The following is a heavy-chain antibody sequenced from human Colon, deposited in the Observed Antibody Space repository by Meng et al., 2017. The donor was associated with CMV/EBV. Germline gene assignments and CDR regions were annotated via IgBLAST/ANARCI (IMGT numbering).Heavy chain of an antibody. J-gene: IGHJ3*02. CDR1: GLNFSSYS. CDR3: AKGSGSYSAFDI. CDR2: IAKIGNYI. Sequence: GESLKISCIASGLNFSSYSMAWVRQAPGKGLEWVSSIAKIGNYITYADSVKGRFTVSRDNSKNTLYLQMNSLRAEDTAVYYCAKGSGSYSAFDIWGQGTMVTVSS. D-gene: IGHD1-26*01. V-gene: IGHV3-21*01.